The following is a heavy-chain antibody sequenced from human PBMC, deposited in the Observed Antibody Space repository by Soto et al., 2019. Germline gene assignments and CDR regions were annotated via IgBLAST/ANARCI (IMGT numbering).Heavy chain of an antibody. CDR3: TRALVVVSNWFDP. V-gene: IGHV3-11*01. CDR1: GFMFNDYY. Sequence: PGGSLRLSCAASGFMFNDYYMNWIRQAPGKGLGWVSSISSDGTTTYYPDSLRGRFTISRDNAKNSLYLQMNSLRAEDTAVYYCTRALVVVSNWFDPWGQGTLVNVSS. D-gene: IGHD2-15*01. CDR2: ISSDGTTT. J-gene: IGHJ5*02.